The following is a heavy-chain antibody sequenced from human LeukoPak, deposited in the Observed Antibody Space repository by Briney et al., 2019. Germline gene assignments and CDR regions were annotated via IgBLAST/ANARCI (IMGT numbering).Heavy chain of an antibody. CDR2: IRYDVSNK. CDR3: AKDGLRRNFDY. Sequence: GGSLRLSCEASGFTLSSNGMHWDRQAPSKVLEWVAFIRYDVSNKYYADSVKGRFTISRDNSKNTLYLQMNSLRAEDTAVYYCAKDGLRRNFDYWGQGTLVTVSS. V-gene: IGHV3-30*02. J-gene: IGHJ4*02. D-gene: IGHD4-17*01. CDR1: GFTLSSNG.